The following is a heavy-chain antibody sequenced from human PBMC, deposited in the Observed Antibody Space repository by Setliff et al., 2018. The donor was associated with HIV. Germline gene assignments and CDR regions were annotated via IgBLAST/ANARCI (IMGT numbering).Heavy chain of an antibody. CDR1: GFTFSSYA. CDR2: IWYDGSNT. Sequence: SLRLSCAASGFTFSSYAMHWVRQAPGKGLEWVAVIWYDGSNTHYADSVKGRFTISRDNSRNTLYLYMSSLRPEDTAVYYCAKDSSPSWSPFDYWGQGTLVTVSS. J-gene: IGHJ4*02. CDR3: AKDSSPSWSPFDY. D-gene: IGHD6-13*01. V-gene: IGHV3-30*18.